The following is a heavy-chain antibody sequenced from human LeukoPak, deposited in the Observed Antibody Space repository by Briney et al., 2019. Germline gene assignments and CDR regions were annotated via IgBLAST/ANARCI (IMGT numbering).Heavy chain of an antibody. D-gene: IGHD3-10*01. CDR3: ARAPGVAAPYYYYGMDV. CDR2: ISSSSSYI. Sequence: PGGSLRLSCAASGFTFSSYSMNWVRQAPGKGLEWVSSISSSSSYICYADSVKGRFTISRDNAKNSLYLQMNSLRAEDTAVYYCARAPGVAAPYYYYGMDVWGQGTTVTVSS. V-gene: IGHV3-21*01. J-gene: IGHJ6*02. CDR1: GFTFSSYS.